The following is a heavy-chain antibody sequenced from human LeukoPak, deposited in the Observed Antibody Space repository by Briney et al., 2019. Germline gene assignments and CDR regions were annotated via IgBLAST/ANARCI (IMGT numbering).Heavy chain of an antibody. Sequence: GGSLRLSCAASGFTFSSRWMHWVRQTPGKGLVWVSRVSSDASTINYADSVKGRFTISRDNSKNTLYLQMNSLRAEDTAVYYCARDGGNYYGMDVWGQGTTVTVSS. CDR3: ARDGGNYYGMDV. CDR2: VSSDASTI. D-gene: IGHD3-16*01. CDR1: GFTFSSRW. V-gene: IGHV3-74*01. J-gene: IGHJ6*02.